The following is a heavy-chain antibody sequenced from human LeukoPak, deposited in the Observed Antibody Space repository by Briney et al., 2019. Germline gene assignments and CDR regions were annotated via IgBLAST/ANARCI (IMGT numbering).Heavy chain of an antibody. V-gene: IGHV3-23*01. D-gene: IGHD3-22*01. Sequence: GGSLRLSCAASGFTFSNYAMSWVRQAPGKGLEWVSGISGSGGSTYYADSVKGRFTISRDSSKNTLYLQMNSLRAEDTAVYYCAKTKITLIVVANPNSGALDIWAKGQWSPSLQ. CDR2: ISGSGGST. CDR1: GFTFSNYA. CDR3: AKTKITLIVVANPNSGALDI. J-gene: IGHJ3*02.